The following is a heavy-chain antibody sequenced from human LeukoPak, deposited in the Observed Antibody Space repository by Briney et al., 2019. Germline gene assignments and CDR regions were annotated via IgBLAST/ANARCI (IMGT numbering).Heavy chain of an antibody. CDR2: INHSGST. CDR1: GGSFSGYY. V-gene: IGHV4-34*01. CDR3: ARVPVAGPPYYYYGMDV. J-gene: IGHJ6*02. Sequence: ASETLSLTCAVYGGSFSGYYWSWIRQPPGKGLEWIGEINHSGSTNYNPSLKSRVTISVDTSKNQFSLKLSSVTAAGTAVYYCARVPVAGPPYYYYGMDVWGQGTTVTVSS. D-gene: IGHD6-19*01.